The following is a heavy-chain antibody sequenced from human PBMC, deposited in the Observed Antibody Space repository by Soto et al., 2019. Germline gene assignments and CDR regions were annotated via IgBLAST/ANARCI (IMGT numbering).Heavy chain of an antibody. J-gene: IGHJ4*02. CDR2: IYTSGNT. V-gene: IGHV4-4*07. CDR3: EREEQVGYFAY. D-gene: IGHD6-6*01. Sequence: SETLSLTCTVSGGPIIGFFWSWIRQPAGKGLEWIGRIYTSGNTNYNPSLKSRVTMSLDTSENLLSLKLTSVTAADTAVYFCEREEQVGYFAYWGQGAQVTVSS. CDR1: GGPIIGFF.